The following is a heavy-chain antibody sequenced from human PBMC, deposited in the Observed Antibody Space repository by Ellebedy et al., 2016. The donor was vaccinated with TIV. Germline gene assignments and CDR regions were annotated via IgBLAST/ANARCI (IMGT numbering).Heavy chain of an antibody. CDR2: IYYSGSA. D-gene: IGHD3-22*01. Sequence: MPSETLSLTCTVSGDSISRGGYYWSWIRQHPGKGLEWIGYIYYSGSAYYNPSLKSRVTISLDTSKNQFSLKLSSVTAADTAVYYCARGMKDSSGYFYWYFDLWGRGTLVTVSS. V-gene: IGHV4-31*03. CDR1: GDSISRGGYY. CDR3: ARGMKDSSGYFYWYFDL. J-gene: IGHJ2*01.